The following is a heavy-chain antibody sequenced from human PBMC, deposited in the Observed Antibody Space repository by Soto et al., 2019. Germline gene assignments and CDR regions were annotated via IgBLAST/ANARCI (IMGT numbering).Heavy chain of an antibody. CDR3: ARGGGGDYYGSGSLLYNWFDP. Sequence: SVKVSCKASGGTFSSYAISWVRQAPGQGLEWMGGIIPIFGTANYAQKFQGRDTITADKSTSTAYMELSSLRSEDTAVYYCARGGGGDYYGSGSLLYNWFDPWGQGTLVTVS. V-gene: IGHV1-69*06. J-gene: IGHJ5*02. CDR2: IIPIFGTA. D-gene: IGHD3-10*01. CDR1: GGTFSSYA.